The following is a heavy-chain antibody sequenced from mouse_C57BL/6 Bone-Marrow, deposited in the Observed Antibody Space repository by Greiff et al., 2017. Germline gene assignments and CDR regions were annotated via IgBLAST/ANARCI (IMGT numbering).Heavy chain of an antibody. CDR3: SRGPYYGNYPYYFDY. Sequence: VQLQQSGAELARPGASVKLSCKASGYTFTSYGISWVKQRTGQGLEWIGEIYPRSGNTYYNEKFKGNATLTADKSSSTVYMELRSLTSEYSAVYFWSRGPYYGNYPYYFDYWGQGTTLTVSA. D-gene: IGHD2-10*01. J-gene: IGHJ2*01. CDR1: GYTFTSYG. V-gene: IGHV1-81*01. CDR2: IYPRSGNT.